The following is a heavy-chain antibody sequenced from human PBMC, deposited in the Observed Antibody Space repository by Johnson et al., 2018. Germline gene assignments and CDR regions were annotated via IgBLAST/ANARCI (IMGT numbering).Heavy chain of an antibody. CDR1: GLTFSTYW. CDR3: AREMRNYDFWSGKFGF. V-gene: IGHV3-7*01. J-gene: IGHJ4*02. D-gene: IGHD3-3*01. CDR2: VDTDGSET. Sequence: VQLVESGGDLVQPGGSLRLSCSTSGLTFSTYWMSWVRQVPGKGLEWVANVDTDGSETNYMDSVKGRFTIFRDNAKDSLDLEMNSLRTDDTGVYYWAREMRNYDFWSGKFGFWGQVTLVFLSS.